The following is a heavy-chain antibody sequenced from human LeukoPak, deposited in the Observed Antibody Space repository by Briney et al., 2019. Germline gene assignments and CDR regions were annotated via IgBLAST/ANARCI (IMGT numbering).Heavy chain of an antibody. CDR3: ARVRRTRTFDCYMDV. J-gene: IGHJ6*03. CDR1: GGSISSYY. D-gene: IGHD3-10*01. Sequence: SETLSLTCTVSGGSISSYYWSWIRQPAGKGLECIGRIYSSGTTNFNPSLKSRVTLSVETSKNQVSLRLYSVTSADTAVYYCARVRRTRTFDCYMDVWGKGTTVTVSS. CDR2: IYSSGTT. V-gene: IGHV4-4*07.